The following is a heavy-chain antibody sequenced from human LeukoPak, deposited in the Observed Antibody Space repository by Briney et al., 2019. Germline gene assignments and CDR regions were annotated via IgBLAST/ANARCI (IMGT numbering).Heavy chain of an antibody. CDR1: GFTFNNYA. D-gene: IGHD2-15*01. J-gene: IGHJ4*02. CDR2: IFGSGGSA. V-gene: IGHV3-23*01. Sequence: GGSLRLSCAASGFTFNNYAMYWVRQAPGKGLEWASGIFGSGGSAHYADSVKGRFTISRDNSKNTVYLQLDSPRVEDTAVYYCGKTTVGYSSGRYPGWPVDYWGQGTLVTVSS. CDR3: GKTTVGYSSGRYPGWPVDY.